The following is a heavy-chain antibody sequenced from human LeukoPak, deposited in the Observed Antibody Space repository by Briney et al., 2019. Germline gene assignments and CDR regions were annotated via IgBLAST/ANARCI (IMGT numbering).Heavy chain of an antibody. D-gene: IGHD6-6*01. J-gene: IGHJ4*02. CDR2: ISWNSGNT. CDR1: RFTFDGYA. Sequence: GGSLRLSCAASRFTFDGYAMHWVRQAPGKGLEWVSSISWNSGNTDYAASVKGRFTISRDNAKKSLHLQMNSLRAEDTALYYCAKSGAYSSSSGYIDSWGQGTLVTVSS. V-gene: IGHV3-9*01. CDR3: AKSGAYSSSSGYIDS.